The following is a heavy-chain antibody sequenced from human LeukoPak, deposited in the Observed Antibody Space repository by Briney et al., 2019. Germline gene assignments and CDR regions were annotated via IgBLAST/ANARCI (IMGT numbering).Heavy chain of an antibody. CDR2: IIPILGIA. V-gene: IGHV1-69*04. CDR3: ARGNHYGSGSYSYYYYGMDV. CDR1: GGTFSSYA. D-gene: IGHD3-10*01. Sequence: SEKLSCKASGGTFSSYAISCVRQAPGQPLEWPGRIIPILGIANYAQKLQGRVKNTEDKSTSTAYMGLSSLRSEDTAVYYCARGNHYGSGSYSYYYYGMDVWGQGTTVTVSS. J-gene: IGHJ6*02.